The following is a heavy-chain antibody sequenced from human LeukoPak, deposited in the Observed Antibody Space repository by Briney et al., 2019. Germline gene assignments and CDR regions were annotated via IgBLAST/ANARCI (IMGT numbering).Heavy chain of an antibody. J-gene: IGHJ6*02. CDR1: GVSISSYY. V-gene: IGHV4-59*01. CDR2: IYYSGST. D-gene: IGHD1-26*01. CDR3: ARVTRSGSYYYYYGMDV. Sequence: PSETLSLTCTVSGVSISSYYWSWIRQPPGKGLEWIGYIYYSGSTNYNPSLKSRVTISVDTSKNQFSLKLSSVTAADTAVYYCARVTRSGSYYYYYGMDVWGQGTTVTVSS.